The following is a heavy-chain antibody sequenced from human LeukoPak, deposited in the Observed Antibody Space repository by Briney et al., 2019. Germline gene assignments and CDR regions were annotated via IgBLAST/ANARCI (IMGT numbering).Heavy chain of an antibody. CDR2: ISAYNGNT. Sequence: ASVKVSCKASGYTFTSCGISWVRQAPGQGLEWMGWISAYNGNTNYAQKLQGRVTMTTDTSTSTAYMELRSLRSDDTAVYYCARAHSSSWYAGRDYFDYWGQGTLVTVSS. CDR3: ARAHSSSWYAGRDYFDY. D-gene: IGHD6-13*01. CDR1: GYTFTSCG. V-gene: IGHV1-18*01. J-gene: IGHJ4*02.